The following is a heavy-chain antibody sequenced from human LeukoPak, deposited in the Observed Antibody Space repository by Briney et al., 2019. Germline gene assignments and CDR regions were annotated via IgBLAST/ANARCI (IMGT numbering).Heavy chain of an antibody. J-gene: IGHJ4*02. D-gene: IGHD3-22*01. CDR3: ARDFLITMIVVVY. Sequence: PGGSLRLSCAASGFTFSSYGMSWVRQAPGKGLDWVSGISGSGGSTYSADSVKGRFTISRDNSKNTLYLQMNSLRAEDTAVYYCARDFLITMIVVVYWGQGTLVTVSS. V-gene: IGHV3-23*01. CDR2: ISGSGGST. CDR1: GFTFSSYG.